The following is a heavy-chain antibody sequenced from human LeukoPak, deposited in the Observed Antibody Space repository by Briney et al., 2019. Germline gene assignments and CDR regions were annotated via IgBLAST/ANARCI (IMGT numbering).Heavy chain of an antibody. CDR1: GYTFTSYG. V-gene: IGHV1-18*01. J-gene: IGHJ4*02. CDR2: ISAYNGNT. D-gene: IGHD3-22*01. Sequence: ASVKVSCKASGYTFTSYGISWVRQAPGQGLEWMGWISAYNGNTNYAQKLQGRVTMTTDTSTSTAYMELRSLRSDDTAVYYCARDIPLLFRYYYDSSGCKPFGYWGQGTLVTVSS. CDR3: ARDIPLLFRYYYDSSGCKPFGY.